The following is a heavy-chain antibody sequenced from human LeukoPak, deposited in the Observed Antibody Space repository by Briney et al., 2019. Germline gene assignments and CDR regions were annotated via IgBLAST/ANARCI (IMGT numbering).Heavy chain of an antibody. D-gene: IGHD1-26*01. CDR2: VYTSGST. CDR1: GDSIRSYY. Sequence: SETLSLTCTVSGDSIRSYYWSWIRQPAGKGLEWIGRVYTSGSTNYNPSLKSRVTMSIDTSKNQFSLKLSSVTAADTAVYYCARAAHSGSLAPFDYWGQGTLVTVSS. J-gene: IGHJ4*02. V-gene: IGHV4-4*07. CDR3: ARAAHSGSLAPFDY.